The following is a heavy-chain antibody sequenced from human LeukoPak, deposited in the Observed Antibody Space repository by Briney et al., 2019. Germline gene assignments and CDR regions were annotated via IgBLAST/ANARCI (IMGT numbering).Heavy chain of an antibody. J-gene: IGHJ4*02. D-gene: IGHD2-2*01. V-gene: IGHV3-9*01. CDR3: AKDLGGSATTV. Sequence: PGRSLRLSCAASGFTFEDHVMHWVRQAPGKGLEWVSSISWSGDGMGYADAVKGRFTISRDNAKNSLFLQMNSPRVEDTALYYCAKDLGGSATTVWGQGTLVTVSS. CDR1: GFTFEDHV. CDR2: ISWSGDGM.